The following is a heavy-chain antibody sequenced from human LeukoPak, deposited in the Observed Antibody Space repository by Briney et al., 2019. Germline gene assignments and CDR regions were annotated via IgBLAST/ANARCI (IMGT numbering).Heavy chain of an antibody. D-gene: IGHD4-17*01. CDR2: IYSAGST. CDR1: EFTVNNNY. Sequence: GGSLRLSCAASEFTVNNNYMSWVRQAPGKGLEWVSTIYSAGSTNYADSVKGRFTISRDNSKNTMYLQMNSLRAEDTAVYYCAGGLRSGLIDYWGQGTLVTVSS. CDR3: AGGLRSGLIDY. J-gene: IGHJ4*02. V-gene: IGHV3-53*01.